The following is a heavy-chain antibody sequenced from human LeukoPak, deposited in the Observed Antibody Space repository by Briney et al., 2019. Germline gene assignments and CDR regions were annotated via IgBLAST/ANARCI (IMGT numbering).Heavy chain of an antibody. V-gene: IGHV1-2*02. CDR2: INPNSGGT. CDR1: GYTFTGYY. CDR3: ARDIPDDSSGYYFDY. J-gene: IGHJ4*02. Sequence: ASVKVSCKASGYTFTGYYMHWVRQAPGQGLEWMGWINPNSGGTNYAQKFQGRVTMTRDTSISTAYMELSRLRSDDTAVYYCARDIPDDSSGYYFDYWGQGTLVTVSS. D-gene: IGHD3-22*01.